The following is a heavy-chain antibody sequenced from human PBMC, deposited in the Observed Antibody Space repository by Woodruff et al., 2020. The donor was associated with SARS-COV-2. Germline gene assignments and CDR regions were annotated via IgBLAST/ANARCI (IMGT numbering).Heavy chain of an antibody. Sequence: GGIIPIFVTANYAQKFQGRVTITADESTSTAYMELSSLRSEDTAVYYCARDGGFGDYYMDVWGKGTTVTVSS. CDR3: ARDGGFGDYYMDV. CDR2: IIPIFVTA. D-gene: IGHD3-10*01. V-gene: IGHV1-69*01. J-gene: IGHJ6*03.